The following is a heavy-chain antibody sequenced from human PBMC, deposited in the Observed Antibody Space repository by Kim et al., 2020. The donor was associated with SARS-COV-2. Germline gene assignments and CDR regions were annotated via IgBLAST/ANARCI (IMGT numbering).Heavy chain of an antibody. CDR1: GGTFSSYA. CDR2: IIPIFGTA. Sequence: SVKVSCKASGGTFSSYAISWVRQAPGQGLEWMGGIIPIFGTANYAQKFQGRVTITADESTSTAYMELSSLRSEDTAVYYCASPSPDLYCSSTSCYPYYYYGMDVWGQGTTVTVSS. CDR3: ASPSPDLYCSSTSCYPYYYYGMDV. D-gene: IGHD2-2*01. J-gene: IGHJ6*02. V-gene: IGHV1-69*13.